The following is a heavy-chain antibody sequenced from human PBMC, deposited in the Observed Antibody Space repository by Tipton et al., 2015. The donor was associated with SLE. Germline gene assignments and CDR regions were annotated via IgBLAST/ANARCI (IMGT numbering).Heavy chain of an antibody. Sequence: SLRLSCAVSGFTFSSYSMNWVRQAPGKGLEWVSYISSSSSTIYYADSVKGRFTISRDNAKNSLYLQMNSLRAEDTAVYYCARSGSGWYTGGYFDLWGRGTLVTVSS. CDR3: ARSGSGWYTGGYFDL. CDR2: ISSSSSTI. CDR1: GFTFSSYS. V-gene: IGHV3-48*01. J-gene: IGHJ2*01. D-gene: IGHD6-19*01.